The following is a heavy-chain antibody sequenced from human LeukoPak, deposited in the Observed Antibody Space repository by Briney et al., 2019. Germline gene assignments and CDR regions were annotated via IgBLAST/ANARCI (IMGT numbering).Heavy chain of an antibody. CDR1: GYTLTELS. CDR3: ATDPAGDGDNDY. D-gene: IGHD4-17*01. V-gene: IGHV1-24*01. J-gene: IGHJ4*02. Sequence: ASVKVSCKVSGYTLTELSMHWVRQAPGKGLEWMGGFDPEDGETIYAQKFQGRVTMTEDTSTDTAYMELSSLGSEDTAVYYCATDPAGDGDNDYWGQGTLVTVSS. CDR2: FDPEDGET.